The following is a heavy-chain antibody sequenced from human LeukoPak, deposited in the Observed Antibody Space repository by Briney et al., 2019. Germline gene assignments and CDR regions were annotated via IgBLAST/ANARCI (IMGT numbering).Heavy chain of an antibody. D-gene: IGHD3-10*01. V-gene: IGHV3-53*01. Sequence: GGSLRLSCAASGFTVSSRYMTWVRQAPGKGLEWVSVLRNDGTTYYADFVKGRFTISRDDSKNMLYLQMNSLRADDTAVYYCASLYGSGNYGIYWGQGTLVTVSS. CDR1: GFTVSSRY. CDR3: ASLYGSGNYGIY. J-gene: IGHJ4*02. CDR2: LRNDGTT.